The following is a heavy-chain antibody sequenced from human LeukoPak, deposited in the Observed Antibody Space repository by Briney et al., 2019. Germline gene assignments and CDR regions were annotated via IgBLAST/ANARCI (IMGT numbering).Heavy chain of an antibody. CDR1: GYTFVNYG. D-gene: IGHD4-11*01. CDR2: INPSGGST. J-gene: IGHJ4*02. Sequence: GASVKVSCKASGYTFVNYGISWVRQAPGQGLEWMGIINPSGGSTNYAQKFQGRVTMTRDTSTSTVYMELSSLRSEDSAVYYCARWTTTYLDYWGQGTLVTVSS. CDR3: ARWTTTYLDY. V-gene: IGHV1-46*01.